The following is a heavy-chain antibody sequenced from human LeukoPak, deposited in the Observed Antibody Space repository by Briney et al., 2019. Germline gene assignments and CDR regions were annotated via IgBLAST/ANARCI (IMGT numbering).Heavy chain of an antibody. V-gene: IGHV3-30*04. Sequence: GRSLRLSCAASGFTFSSYAMHWVHQAPGQGLDWVAVISYDGSNKYYADSVKGRFTISRDNSKNTLYLQMNSLRAEDTAVYYCARESILYGAGSYYFDYWGQGTLVTVSS. D-gene: IGHD3-10*01. CDR2: ISYDGSNK. CDR3: ARESILYGAGSYYFDY. CDR1: GFTFSSYA. J-gene: IGHJ4*02.